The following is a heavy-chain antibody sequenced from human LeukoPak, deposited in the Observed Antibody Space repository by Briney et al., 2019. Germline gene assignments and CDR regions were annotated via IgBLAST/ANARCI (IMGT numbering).Heavy chain of an antibody. V-gene: IGHV4-34*10. CDR2: INHSGRT. D-gene: IGHD3-10*01. Sequence: SQTLSLTCAVYGGSFSGYYWSWIRQPPGKGLEWIGEINHSGRTNYNPSLKSRVTLSVDTSKTQFYLSLSSVTAADTAVYYCAREDSGSYYNFYYFYMDVWGKGTTVTISS. CDR1: GGSFSGYY. J-gene: IGHJ6*03. CDR3: AREDSGSYYNFYYFYMDV.